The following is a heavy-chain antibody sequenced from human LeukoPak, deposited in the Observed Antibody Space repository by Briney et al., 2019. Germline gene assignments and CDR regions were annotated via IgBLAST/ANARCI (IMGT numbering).Heavy chain of an antibody. J-gene: IGHJ4*02. CDR1: GGSISSYY. D-gene: IGHD2-2*01. Sequence: ASETLSLTCTVSGGSISSYYWSWIRQPAGKGLERIGRIYTSGSTNYNPSLKSRVTMSVDTSKNQFSLKLSSVTAADTAVYYCARDQCSSTSCYRASPFDYWGQGTLVTVSS. CDR2: IYTSGST. V-gene: IGHV4-4*07. CDR3: ARDQCSSTSCYRASPFDY.